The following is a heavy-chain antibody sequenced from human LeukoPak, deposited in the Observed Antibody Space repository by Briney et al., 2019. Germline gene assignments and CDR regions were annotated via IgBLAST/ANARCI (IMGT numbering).Heavy chain of an antibody. CDR3: ARELQFHYYEF. V-gene: IGHV3-53*01. CDR2: IYSGGST. D-gene: IGHD3-22*01. J-gene: IGHJ4*02. Sequence: PGGSLRLSCAASGFIVSNYYMSWVRQAPAKGLEWVSVIYSGGSTNYADSVKGRFIISRDISKNTLYLQMNGLRVEDTAVYYCARELQFHYYEFGGQGTLVTVSS. CDR1: GFIVSNYY.